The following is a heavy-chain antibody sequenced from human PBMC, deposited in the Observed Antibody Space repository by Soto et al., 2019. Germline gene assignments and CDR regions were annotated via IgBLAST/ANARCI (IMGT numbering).Heavy chain of an antibody. Sequence: GGSLRLSCAASGFTFSSYGMHWVRQAPGKGLEWVAVIWYDGSNKYYADSVKGRFTISRDNSKNTLYLQMNSLRAEDTAVYYCARAETSTFYCSGGSCYQTAEYFQHWGQGTLVTVSA. V-gene: IGHV3-33*01. CDR2: IWYDGSNK. CDR3: ARAETSTFYCSGGSCYQTAEYFQH. CDR1: GFTFSSYG. J-gene: IGHJ1*01. D-gene: IGHD2-15*01.